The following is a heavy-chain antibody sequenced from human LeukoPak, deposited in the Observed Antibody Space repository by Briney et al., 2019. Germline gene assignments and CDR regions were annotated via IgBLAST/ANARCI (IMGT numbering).Heavy chain of an antibody. CDR2: VFHSGST. CDR1: GDSISSNEW. Sequence: SETLSLTCSVSGDSISSNEWWSWVRQPPGKGLEWIGEVFHSGSTNYNPSLKSRVTISIDKSKNQFSLKLSSVTAADTAVYYCARLPYVGYFDLWGRGTLVTVSS. D-gene: IGHD3-10*02. V-gene: IGHV4-4*02. CDR3: ARLPYVGYFDL. J-gene: IGHJ2*01.